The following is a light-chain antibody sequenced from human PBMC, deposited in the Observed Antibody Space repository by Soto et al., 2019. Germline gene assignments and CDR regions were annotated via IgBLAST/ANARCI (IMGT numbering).Light chain of an antibody. Sequence: DIVMTQSPDSLAVSLGERATINCKSSQSVLYSYNNKNYLAWYQQKPGQPPKLLIYWASTRESGVPDRFSGIGSGTDLSLTIRSLQAEDVAIYDCQQYFRPWTFGQGTKVEIK. CDR1: QSVLYSYNNKNY. CDR3: QQYFRPWT. V-gene: IGKV4-1*01. J-gene: IGKJ1*01. CDR2: WAS.